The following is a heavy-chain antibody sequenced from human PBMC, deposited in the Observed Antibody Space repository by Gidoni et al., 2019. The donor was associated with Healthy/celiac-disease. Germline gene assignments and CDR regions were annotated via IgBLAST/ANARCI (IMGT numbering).Heavy chain of an antibody. V-gene: IGHV1-8*01. CDR1: GYTFTSYD. D-gene: IGHD2-2*02. Sequence: QVQLVQSGAEVKKPGAPVQLSCKASGYTFTSYDIHWVRQATGQGLEWMGWMNSNSGNTGYAQKFQGRVTMTRNTSISTAYMELSSLRSEDTAVYYCARAPGYCSSTSCYKRIYYYGMDVWGQGTTVTVSS. J-gene: IGHJ6*02. CDR2: MNSNSGNT. CDR3: ARAPGYCSSTSCYKRIYYYGMDV.